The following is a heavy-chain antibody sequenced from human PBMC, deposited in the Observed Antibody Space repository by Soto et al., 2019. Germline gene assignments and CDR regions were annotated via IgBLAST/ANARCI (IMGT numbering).Heavy chain of an antibody. D-gene: IGHD2-21*02. CDR1: GGSFGVYY. Sequence: ESRALSCAVDGGSFGVYYWDWIRQPAGKGLEWIGKINHSGSTYNPSLKSRVTISLDTSKNQFSLTLSSVTAADTAVYYCAGPYNCGSACYPAYSLDSWGQGTLVTVYS. CDR3: AGPYNCGSACYPAYSLDS. V-gene: IGHV4-34*01. CDR2: INHSGST. J-gene: IGHJ4*02.